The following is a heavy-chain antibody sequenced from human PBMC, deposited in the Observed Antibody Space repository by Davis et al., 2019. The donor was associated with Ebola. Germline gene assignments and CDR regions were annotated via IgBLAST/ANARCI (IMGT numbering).Heavy chain of an antibody. J-gene: IGHJ6*04. CDR2: IYPGDSDT. CDR3: ARLGGSYPPVYYYYGMDV. Sequence: GESLKISCKGSGYSFTSYWIGWVRQMPGKGLEWMGIIYPGDSDTRYSPSFQGQVTISADKSISTAYLQWSSLKASDTAMYYCARLGGSYPPVYYYYGMDVWGKGTTVTVSS. CDR1: GYSFTSYW. D-gene: IGHD1-26*01. V-gene: IGHV5-51*01.